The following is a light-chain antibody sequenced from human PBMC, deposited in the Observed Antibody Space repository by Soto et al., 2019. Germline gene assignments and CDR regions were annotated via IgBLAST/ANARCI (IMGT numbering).Light chain of an antibody. J-gene: IGLJ2*01. CDR1: SSDIGAYNY. CDR2: DVT. V-gene: IGLV2-14*01. CDR3: SSYASSGFVL. Sequence: QSALTQPASVSGSPGQSITISCTGTSSDIGAYNYVSWYQQHPGKAPKLMIYDVTNRPSGVSNRFSGSKSGNTASLTISGLQAKDESNYYCSSYASSGFVLFGGGTKLTVL.